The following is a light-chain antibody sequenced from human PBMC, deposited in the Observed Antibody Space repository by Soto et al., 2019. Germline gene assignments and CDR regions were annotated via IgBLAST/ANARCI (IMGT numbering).Light chain of an antibody. CDR1: QTVGSN. Sequence: EIVLTQSPDTLSVSPGERATLSFGASQTVGSNLSWYQQKPGQAPRLLIYGASTRASDTPARFSGSGSVTEFALTISSLQSEDFAVYYCQQYNNWPITFGQGTRLEIK. CDR3: QQYNNWPIT. CDR2: GAS. J-gene: IGKJ5*01. V-gene: IGKV3D-15*01.